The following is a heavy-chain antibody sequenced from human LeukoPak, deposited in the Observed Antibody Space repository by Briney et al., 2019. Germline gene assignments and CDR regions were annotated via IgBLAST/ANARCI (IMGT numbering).Heavy chain of an antibody. J-gene: IGHJ3*02. D-gene: IGHD3-22*01. CDR2: ISGSGGST. Sequence: GTLRLSCAASGFTFSSYGMTWVRQAPGKGLEWVSAISGSGGSTYYADSVKGRFTISRDNSKNTLYLQMNSLRAEDTAVYYCAKAMIVVVISAFDIWGQGTMVTVSS. CDR1: GFTFSSYG. V-gene: IGHV3-23*01. CDR3: AKAMIVVVISAFDI.